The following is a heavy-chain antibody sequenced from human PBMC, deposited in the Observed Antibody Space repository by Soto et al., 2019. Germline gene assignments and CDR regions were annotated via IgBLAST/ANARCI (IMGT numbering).Heavy chain of an antibody. D-gene: IGHD3-16*01. V-gene: IGHV4-61*01. Sequence: SETLSLTCTVSGGSVSSSSYYWNWIRQPPGKGLEWIGYVFYSGSTNYNPSLKSRVTISVAGTKNQLSLKLSSVTAADTAVYYCARAGIMTASNFDFWGQGALVTVSP. CDR1: GGSVSSSSYY. J-gene: IGHJ4*02. CDR2: VFYSGST. CDR3: ARAGIMTASNFDF.